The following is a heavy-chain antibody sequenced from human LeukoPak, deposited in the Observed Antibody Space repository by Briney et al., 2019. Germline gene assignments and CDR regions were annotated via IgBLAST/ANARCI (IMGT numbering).Heavy chain of an antibody. J-gene: IGHJ6*03. D-gene: IGHD3-9*01. CDR1: GYTFTGYY. CDR2: INPNSGGT. Sequence: ASVKVSCKASGYTFTGYYMHWVRQAPGQGLEWMGWINPNSGGTNYAQKFQGRVTMTRDTSISTAYMDLSRLRSDDTAVYYCATEIAGRYFDWSDYYYMDVWGKGTTVTISS. CDR3: ATEIAGRYFDWSDYYYMDV. V-gene: IGHV1-2*02.